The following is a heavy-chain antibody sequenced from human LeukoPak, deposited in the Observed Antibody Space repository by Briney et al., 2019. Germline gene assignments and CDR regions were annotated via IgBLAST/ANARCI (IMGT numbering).Heavy chain of an antibody. V-gene: IGHV3-74*01. J-gene: IGHJ5*02. CDR3: VRESFGSYYWFDP. Sequence: GGCLRLSCAASGFTFTNYWVHSVRQAPGKGLVWVSRINSDGSYTRYADSVKGRFTTTRDNAKNTLYLQMNSQRAAFTAVYYCVRESFGSYYWFDPSGRGTLVTVTS. D-gene: IGHD1-26*01. CDR1: GFTFTNYW. CDR2: INSDGSYT.